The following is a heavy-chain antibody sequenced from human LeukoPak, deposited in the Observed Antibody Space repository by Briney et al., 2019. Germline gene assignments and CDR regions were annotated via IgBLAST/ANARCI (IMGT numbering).Heavy chain of an antibody. J-gene: IGHJ6*02. CDR1: GGSISSGGYY. D-gene: IGHD5-18*01. V-gene: IGHV4-61*08. CDR3: ARLDQEDGQLWLRGDYYGMDV. CDR2: IYYSGST. Sequence: PSETLSLTCTVSGGSISSGGYYWSWIRQPPGKGLEWIGYIYYSGSTNYNPSLKSRVTISVDTSKNQFSLKLSSVTAADTAVYYCARLDQEDGQLWLRGDYYGMDVWGQGTTVTVSS.